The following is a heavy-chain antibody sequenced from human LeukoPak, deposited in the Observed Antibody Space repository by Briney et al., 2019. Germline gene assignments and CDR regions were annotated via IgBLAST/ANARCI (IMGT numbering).Heavy chain of an antibody. CDR1: GFPFCSIH. J-gene: IGHJ4*02. V-gene: IGHV3-74*01. CDR2: INSDGSST. CDR3: AKDGSGRYEFTDW. Sequence: SGGSLRLPCAASGFPFCSIHMSWVAQAPGKGLGGVSGINSDGSSTSYADSVQGRFTISRDNANSTVYLQMNSLRAEDTDVYYCAKDGSGRYEFTDWWGQGTLVTVSS. D-gene: IGHD6-19*01.